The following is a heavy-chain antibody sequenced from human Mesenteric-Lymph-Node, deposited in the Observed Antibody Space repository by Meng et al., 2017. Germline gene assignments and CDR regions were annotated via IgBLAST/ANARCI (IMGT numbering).Heavy chain of an antibody. V-gene: IGHV3-30*04. CDR3: ARASGYDSRK. J-gene: IGHJ4*02. D-gene: IGHD5-12*01. CDR2: ISYDGSNK. Sequence: QVELVGSGGGPVQPGRSLRLSCAASGFTFSSYAMHWVRQAPGKGLEWVAVISYDGSNKYYADSVKGRFTISRDNSKNTLYLQMNSLRAEDTAVHYCARASGYDSRKWGQGTLVTVSS. CDR1: GFTFSSYA.